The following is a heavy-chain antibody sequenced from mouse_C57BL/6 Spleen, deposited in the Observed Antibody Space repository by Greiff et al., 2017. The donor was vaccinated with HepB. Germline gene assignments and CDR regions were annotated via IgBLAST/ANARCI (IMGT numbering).Heavy chain of an antibody. J-gene: IGHJ4*01. Sequence: QVQLQQSGTELVKPGASVKLSCKASGYTFTSYWMHWVKQRPGQGLEWIGNINPSNGGTNYNEKFKSKATLTVDKSSSTAYMQLSSLTSEDSAVYYCARSEGITTVVATGDYAMDYWGQGTSVTVSS. V-gene: IGHV1-53*01. CDR2: INPSNGGT. CDR3: ARSEGITTVVATGDYAMDY. CDR1: GYTFTSYW. D-gene: IGHD1-1*01.